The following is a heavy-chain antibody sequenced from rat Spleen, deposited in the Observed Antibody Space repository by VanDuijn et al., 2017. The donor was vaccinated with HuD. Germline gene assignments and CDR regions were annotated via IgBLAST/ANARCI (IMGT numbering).Heavy chain of an antibody. CDR1: GFNFNDYW. CDR3: ATGYFDY. J-gene: IGHJ2*01. V-gene: IGHV4-2*01. Sequence: EVKLVESGGGLVQPGRSLKLSCAASGFNFNDYWMGWVRQAPGKGLEWIGEINKDSRTIKYTPSLKDKFTISRDNAQNTLYLQMSKLGSEDTAIYYCATGYFDYWGQGVMVTVSS. CDR2: INKDSRTI.